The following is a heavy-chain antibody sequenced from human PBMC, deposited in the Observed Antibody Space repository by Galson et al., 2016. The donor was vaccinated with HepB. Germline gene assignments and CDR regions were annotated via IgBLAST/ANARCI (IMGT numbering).Heavy chain of an antibody. Sequence: SETLSLTCTVSGGSISSYYWSWIRQPAGKGLEWIGCIYTSGSTNYNPSLKSRVTMSVDTSKNQFSLKLSSVTAADTAVYYCARDYCSGGSCSPGKYWGQGTLVTVSS. V-gene: IGHV4-4*07. CDR3: ARDYCSGGSCSPGKY. CDR2: IYTSGST. CDR1: GGSISSYY. J-gene: IGHJ4*02. D-gene: IGHD2-15*01.